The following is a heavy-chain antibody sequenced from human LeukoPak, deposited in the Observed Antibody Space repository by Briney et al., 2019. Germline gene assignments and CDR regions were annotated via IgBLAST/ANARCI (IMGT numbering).Heavy chain of an antibody. CDR2: INPNSGGT. CDR1: GYTFTGYY. J-gene: IGHJ3*02. CDR3: ARGNGYSYGYKGFDI. Sequence: ASVKVSCKASGYTFTGYYMHWVRQAPGQGLEWMGWINPNSGGTNYAQKFQGRVTMTRDTSISTAYMELSRLRSDDTAVYYCARGNGYSYGYKGFDIWGQGTMVTVSS. V-gene: IGHV1-2*02. D-gene: IGHD5-18*01.